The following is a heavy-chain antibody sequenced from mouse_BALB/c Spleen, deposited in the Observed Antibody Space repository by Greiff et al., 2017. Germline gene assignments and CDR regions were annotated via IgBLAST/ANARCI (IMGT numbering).Heavy chain of an antibody. Sequence: VQGVESGAELARPGASVKLSCKASGYTFTSYWMQWVKQRPGQGLEWIGAIYPGDGDTRYTQKFKGKATLTADKSSSTAYMQLSSLASEDSAVYYCASDDYWGQGTTLTVSS. V-gene: IGHV1-87*01. CDR3: ASDDY. J-gene: IGHJ2*01. CDR2: IYPGDGDT. CDR1: GYTFTSYW.